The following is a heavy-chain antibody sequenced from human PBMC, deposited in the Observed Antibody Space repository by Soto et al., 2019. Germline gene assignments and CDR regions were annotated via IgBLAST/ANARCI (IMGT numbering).Heavy chain of an antibody. CDR3: AKDEVSRKYYGHSLDV. V-gene: IGHV3-33*03. J-gene: IGHJ6*02. D-gene: IGHD4-17*01. CDR2: IWYDGSGQ. Sequence: QVQLVESGGGLVQPGRSLRLSCVVSGFTFSNYGLHWVRQAPGKGLEWVADIWYDGSGQRYAGSVQGRFTISRDNSKNTLYLQINSLRVEDTAVYYCAKDEVSRKYYGHSLDVWCQGTTVTVSS. CDR1: GFTFSNYG.